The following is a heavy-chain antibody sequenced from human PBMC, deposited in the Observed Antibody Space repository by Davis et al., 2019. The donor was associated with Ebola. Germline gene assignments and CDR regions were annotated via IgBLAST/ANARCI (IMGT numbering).Heavy chain of an antibody. D-gene: IGHD2-15*01. CDR2: IYYDGSNK. CDR3: AKDSIVVVLKDYMDV. CDR1: GFTFSKYA. Sequence: GESLKISCAASGFTFSKYAMHWVRQAPGKGLEWVAVIYYDGSNKFYADSVKGRFTISRDNSKNTLYLQMNSLRAEDTAVYYCAKDSIVVVLKDYMDVWGKGTTVTVSS. V-gene: IGHV3-30*02. J-gene: IGHJ6*03.